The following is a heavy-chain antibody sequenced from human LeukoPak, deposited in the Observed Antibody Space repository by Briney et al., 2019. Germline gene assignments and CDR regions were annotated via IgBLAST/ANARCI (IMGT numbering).Heavy chain of an antibody. CDR1: GFTFDDYA. CDR2: ISGSGANT. D-gene: IGHD2-15*01. Sequence: GGSLRLSCAASGFTFDDYAMHWVRQAPGKGLEWVSAISGSGANTYYADSVKGRFTISRDNSKNTLSLQMNTLRTDDTAVYYCAKGRALEVVAAFNYWGQGTVVTVSS. J-gene: IGHJ4*02. CDR3: AKGRALEVVAAFNY. V-gene: IGHV3-23*01.